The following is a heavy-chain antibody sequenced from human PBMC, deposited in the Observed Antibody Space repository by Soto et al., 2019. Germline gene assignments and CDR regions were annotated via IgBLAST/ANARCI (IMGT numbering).Heavy chain of an antibody. J-gene: IGHJ3*01. CDR3: ARDQLYYNDISGRPLNSFDV. CDR2: IGIGSSTK. Sequence: GGSLRLSCAASGLTCRNYGMNWVSQAPGKGLEWVSYIGIGSSTKYYADSVKGRFTIYRDNAKNSLYLQMNSLRAEDTAVYYCARDQLYYNDISGRPLNSFDVWDQGT. CDR1: GLTCRNYG. V-gene: IGHV3-48*01. D-gene: IGHD3-22*01.